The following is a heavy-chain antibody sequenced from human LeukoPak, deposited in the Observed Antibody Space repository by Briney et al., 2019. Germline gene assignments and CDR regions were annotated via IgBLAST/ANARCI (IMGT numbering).Heavy chain of an antibody. D-gene: IGHD2-2*01. CDR3: ARDALPAAMAYYFDY. J-gene: IGHJ4*02. CDR2: ISSSSRYT. CDR1: GFTFSDYY. V-gene: IGHV3-11*06. Sequence: GWSLRLSCAASGFTFSDYYMSWIRQAPGKGLEWVSYISSSSRYTNYADSVKGRFTISRDKAKNSLYLQMNSLSAEDTALYYCARDALPAAMAYYFDYSGQGTLVTVSS.